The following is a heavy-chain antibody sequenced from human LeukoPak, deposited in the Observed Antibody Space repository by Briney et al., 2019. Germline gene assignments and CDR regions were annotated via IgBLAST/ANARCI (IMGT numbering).Heavy chain of an antibody. J-gene: IGHJ4*02. V-gene: IGHV4-59*01. D-gene: IGHD3-22*01. CDR2: IYYSGST. CDR1: VGSLSSYY. Sequence: SETLSLTCTFSVGSLSSYYWCWIRQPPRKGLEWIGYIYYSGSTNYTPSLKSRVTISVDTSKNQFSLKLSSVTAADTAVYYCASAGYYDSSGYSSFDYWGQGTLVTVSS. CDR3: ASAGYYDSSGYSSFDY.